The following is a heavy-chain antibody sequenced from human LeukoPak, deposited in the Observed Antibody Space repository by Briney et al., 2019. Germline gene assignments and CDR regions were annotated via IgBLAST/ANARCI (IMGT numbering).Heavy chain of an antibody. J-gene: IGHJ3*02. CDR2: IYYSGST. CDR1: GGSISSYY. D-gene: IGHD2-15*01. V-gene: IGHV4-39*07. Sequence: SETLSLTCTVSGGSISSYYWGWIRQPPGKGLEWIGSIYYSGSTYYNPSLKSRVTISVDTSKNQFSLKLSSVTAADTAVYYCARGPSWYCSGTSCPRGAFDIWGQGTMVTVSS. CDR3: ARGPSWYCSGTSCPRGAFDI.